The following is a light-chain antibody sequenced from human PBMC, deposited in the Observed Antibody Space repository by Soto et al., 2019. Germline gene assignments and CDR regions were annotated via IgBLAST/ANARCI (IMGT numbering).Light chain of an antibody. V-gene: IGKV3-11*01. Sequence: EIVLTQSPATLSLSPGERATLSCRARQSISRYLAWYQQKPGQAPRLLIYDASNRATGIPARFSGSGSGTDFTLTISSLEPEDFAVYYCQQRNYWPITFGQWTRLEIK. CDR1: QSISRY. CDR3: QQRNYWPIT. CDR2: DAS. J-gene: IGKJ5*01.